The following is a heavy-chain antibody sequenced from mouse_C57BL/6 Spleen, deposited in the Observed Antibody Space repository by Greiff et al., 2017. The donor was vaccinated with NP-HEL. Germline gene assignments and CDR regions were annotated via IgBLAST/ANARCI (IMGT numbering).Heavy chain of an antibody. J-gene: IGHJ4*01. CDR3: ARRAPVTTGYYYAMDY. Sequence: QVQLQQPGAELVMPGASVKLSCKASGYTFTSYWMHWVKQRPGQGLEWIGEIDPSDSYTNYNQKFKGKSTLTVDKSSSTAYMQLSSLTSEDSAVYYCARRAPVTTGYYYAMDYWGQGTSVTVSS. CDR2: IDPSDSYT. V-gene: IGHV1-69*01. CDR1: GYTFTSYW. D-gene: IGHD2-2*01.